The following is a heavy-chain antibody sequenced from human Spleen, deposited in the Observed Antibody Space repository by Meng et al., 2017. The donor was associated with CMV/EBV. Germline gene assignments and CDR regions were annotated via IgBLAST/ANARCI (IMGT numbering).Heavy chain of an antibody. Sequence: GLTFSSYASGWVRQAAGEGLEWVSAISGSGGSTYYADSVKGRFTISKDNSKNALYLQMSSLRAEDTAVYYCAKFIVAGTDYFDYWGQGTLVTVSS. V-gene: IGHV3-23*01. CDR3: AKFIVAGTDYFDY. D-gene: IGHD5-12*01. CDR2: ISGSGGST. CDR1: GLTFSSYA. J-gene: IGHJ4*02.